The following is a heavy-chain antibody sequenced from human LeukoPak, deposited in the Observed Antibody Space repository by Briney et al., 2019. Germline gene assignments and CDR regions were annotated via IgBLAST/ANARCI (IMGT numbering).Heavy chain of an antibody. CDR2: ISGSGSST. CDR1: GFTFSSYA. CDR3: AKDISMVRGNWFDP. Sequence: GGSLRLSCAASGFTFSSYAMSWVRQAPGKGLEWVSAISGSGSSTYYADSVKGRFTITRDNSKNTLYLQMNTLRAEDTVVYYCAKDISMVRGNWFDPWGEGSLVTVCS. D-gene: IGHD3-10*01. V-gene: IGHV3-23*01. J-gene: IGHJ5*02.